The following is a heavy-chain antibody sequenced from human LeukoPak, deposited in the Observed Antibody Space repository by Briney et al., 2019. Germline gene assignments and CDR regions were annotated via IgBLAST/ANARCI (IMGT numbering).Heavy chain of an antibody. Sequence: GGSLRLSCAASGFTFDDYGMSWVRQAPGKGLEWVSGINWNGGSTGYADSVKGRFTISRDNAKNSLYLQMNSLRAEDTAVYYCARSELGYSYHYMDVWGKGTTVTVSS. CDR1: GFTFDDYG. D-gene: IGHD7-27*01. J-gene: IGHJ6*03. V-gene: IGHV3-20*04. CDR2: INWNGGST. CDR3: ARSELGYSYHYMDV.